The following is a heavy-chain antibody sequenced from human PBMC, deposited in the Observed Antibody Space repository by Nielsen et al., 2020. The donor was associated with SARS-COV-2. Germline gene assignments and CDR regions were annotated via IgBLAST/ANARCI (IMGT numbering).Heavy chain of an antibody. CDR3: AKDVDYGGNSDAFDI. CDR1: GFTFDDYA. Sequence: SLRLSCAASGFTFDDYAMHWVRQAPGKGLEWVSGISWNSGSIGYADSVKGRFTISRDNAKNSLYLQMNSLRAEDTALYYCAKDVDYGGNSDAFDIWGQGTMVTVSS. D-gene: IGHD4-23*01. J-gene: IGHJ3*02. V-gene: IGHV3-9*01. CDR2: ISWNSGSI.